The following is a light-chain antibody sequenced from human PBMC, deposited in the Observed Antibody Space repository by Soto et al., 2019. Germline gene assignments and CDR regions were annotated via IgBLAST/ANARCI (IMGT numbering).Light chain of an antibody. CDR1: QSVSSN. J-gene: IGKJ2*01. Sequence: EIVMTQSPATLSVSPGERATLSCRASQSVSSNLAWYQQKPGQAPRLLIYGASTRATGIPARFSGSRSGTEFTLTISILQSEDFAVYYCQQYNNWSYTFGQGTKLEIK. CDR3: QQYNNWSYT. CDR2: GAS. V-gene: IGKV3-15*01.